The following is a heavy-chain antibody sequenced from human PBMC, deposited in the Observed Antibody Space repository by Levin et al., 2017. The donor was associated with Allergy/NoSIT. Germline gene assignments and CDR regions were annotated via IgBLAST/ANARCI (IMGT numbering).Heavy chain of an antibody. CDR3: ARSRVVATIPRGFDY. J-gene: IGHJ4*02. Sequence: PGGSLRLSCAASGFTFSSYSMNWVRQAPGKGLEWVSYISSSSTIYYADSVKGRFTISRDNAKNSLYLQMNSLRDEDTAVYYCARSRVVATIPRGFDYWGQGTLVTVSS. CDR2: ISSSSTI. D-gene: IGHD5-12*01. CDR1: GFTFSSYS. V-gene: IGHV3-48*02.